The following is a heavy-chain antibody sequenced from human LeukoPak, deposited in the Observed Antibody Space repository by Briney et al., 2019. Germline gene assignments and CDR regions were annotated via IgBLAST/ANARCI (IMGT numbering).Heavy chain of an antibody. CDR3: ARGPYSSGHPRNWFDP. Sequence: SETLSLTCAVYSGSFSGYYWSWIRQPPGKGLEWIGEINHSVSTNYNPSLKSRVTISVDTSKNQFSLKLSSVTAADTAVYYCARGPYSSGHPRNWFDPWGQGTLVTVSS. CDR1: SGSFSGYY. V-gene: IGHV4-34*01. J-gene: IGHJ5*02. CDR2: INHSVST. D-gene: IGHD6-19*01.